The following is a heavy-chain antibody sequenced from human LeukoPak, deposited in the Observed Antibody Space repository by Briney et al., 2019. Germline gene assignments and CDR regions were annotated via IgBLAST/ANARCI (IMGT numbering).Heavy chain of an antibody. Sequence: SETLSLTCTVSGGSISSSSYYWGWIRQPPGKGLEWIAYSGSTNYNPSLKSRVIISVDTSKNQFSLKLSPVTAADTAVYYCARVGIDYSGNILKYYFDYWGQGTLVTVSS. V-gene: IGHV4-39*07. J-gene: IGHJ4*02. D-gene: IGHD4-23*01. CDR2: SGST. CDR3: ARVGIDYSGNILKYYFDY. CDR1: GGSISSSSYY.